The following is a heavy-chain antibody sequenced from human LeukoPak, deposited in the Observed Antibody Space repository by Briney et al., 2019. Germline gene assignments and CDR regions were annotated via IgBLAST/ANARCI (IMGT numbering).Heavy chain of an antibody. CDR2: INHSGST. V-gene: IGHV4-34*01. D-gene: IGHD1-26*01. Sequence: SETLSLTCAVYGGSFSGYYWSWIRQPPGKGLEWIGEINHSGSTNYNPSLKSRVTISVDTSKNQFSLKLSSVTAADTAVYYCARGRIKSGSYRYWGQRALVTVSS. J-gene: IGHJ4*02. CDR1: GGSFSGYY. CDR3: ARGRIKSGSYRY.